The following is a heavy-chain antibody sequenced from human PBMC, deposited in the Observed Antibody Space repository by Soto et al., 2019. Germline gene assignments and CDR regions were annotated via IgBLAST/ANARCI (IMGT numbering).Heavy chain of an antibody. D-gene: IGHD2-15*01. CDR3: ARDLSSDYYYYYMDV. J-gene: IGHJ6*03. V-gene: IGHV1-8*01. Sequence: ASVKVSCKASGYTFTSYDINWVRQATGQGLEWMGWMNPNSGNTGYAQKFQGRVTMTRNTSISTAYMELSSLRSEDTAVYYCARDLSSDYYYYYMDVWGKGTTVTVSS. CDR1: GYTFTSYD. CDR2: MNPNSGNT.